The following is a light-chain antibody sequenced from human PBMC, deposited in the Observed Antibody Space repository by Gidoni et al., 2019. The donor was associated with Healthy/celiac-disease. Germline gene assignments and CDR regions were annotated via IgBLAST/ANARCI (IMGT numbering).Light chain of an antibody. J-gene: IGKJ1*01. Sequence: DIQMTQSPSTLSASAGDRVTITCRASQSISSWLAWYQQKPGKAPKLLIYDASSLASGVPSRFSGSGSGTEFTLTISRLQPDDFATYYCQQYNSYPWTFGQGTKVEIK. CDR1: QSISSW. CDR2: DAS. V-gene: IGKV1-5*01. CDR3: QQYNSYPWT.